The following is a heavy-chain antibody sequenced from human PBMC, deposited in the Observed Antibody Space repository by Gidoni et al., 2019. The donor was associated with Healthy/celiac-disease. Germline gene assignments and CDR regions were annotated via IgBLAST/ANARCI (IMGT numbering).Heavy chain of an antibody. D-gene: IGHD7-27*01. V-gene: IGHV1-18*01. Sequence: QVQLVQSGAEVKKPGASVKVSCKASGYTFTSYGISWVRQAPGQGLEWMGWISAYNGNTNYAQKLQGRVTMTTDTSTSTAYMELRSLRSDDTAVYYCARDDAGDTYYYYYGMDVWGQGTTVTVSS. J-gene: IGHJ6*02. CDR2: ISAYNGNT. CDR1: GYTFTSYG. CDR3: ARDDAGDTYYYYYGMDV.